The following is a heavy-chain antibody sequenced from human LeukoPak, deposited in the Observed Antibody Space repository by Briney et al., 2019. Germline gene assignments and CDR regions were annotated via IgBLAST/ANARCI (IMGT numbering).Heavy chain of an antibody. V-gene: IGHV4-31*03. D-gene: IGHD3-9*01. J-gene: IGHJ4*02. Sequence: SETLCLTCTVSGGSVSSGGYYWSWIRQHPGKGLEWNGYIYYSDSYYNPSLKSRASISVDTSKNQFSLNLNSVTAADTAVYYCARGVLTGYYGDFDYWGQGTLVTVSS. CDR2: IYYSDS. CDR3: ARGVLTGYYGDFDY. CDR1: GGSVSSGGYY.